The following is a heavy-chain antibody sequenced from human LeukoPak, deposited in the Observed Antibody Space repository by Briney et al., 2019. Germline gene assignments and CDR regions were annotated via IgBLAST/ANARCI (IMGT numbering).Heavy chain of an antibody. J-gene: IGHJ4*02. V-gene: IGHV1-46*01. Sequence: GASVKVSCKASGYTFTSYYMHWVRQAPGQGLEWMGIINPHGGSTSYAQKFQGRVTMTRDTSTSTVYMELSSLRSEDTAVYYCAKEGEGYSSGWFVDYWGQGTLVTVSS. D-gene: IGHD6-19*01. CDR2: INPHGGST. CDR1: GYTFTSYY. CDR3: AKEGEGYSSGWFVDY.